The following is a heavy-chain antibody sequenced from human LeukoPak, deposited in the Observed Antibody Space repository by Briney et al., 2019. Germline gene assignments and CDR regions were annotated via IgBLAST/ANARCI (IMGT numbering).Heavy chain of an antibody. Sequence: GGSLRLSCAASGFTFSTYALHWVRQAPGKGLEWVAVISYDDGSNKYYADSVKGRFTISRDNSKNALYLQMNSLRTEDTAVYYCARESGGNTPYYFDYWGQGTLVTVSS. CDR2: ISYDDGSNK. V-gene: IGHV3-30*04. J-gene: IGHJ4*02. CDR3: ARESGGNTPYYFDY. CDR1: GFTFSTYA. D-gene: IGHD2-2*02.